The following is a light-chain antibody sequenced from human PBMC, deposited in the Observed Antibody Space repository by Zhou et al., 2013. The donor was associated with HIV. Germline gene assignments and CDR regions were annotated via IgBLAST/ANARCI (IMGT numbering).Light chain of an antibody. Sequence: EIVLTQSPGTLSLSPGERATLSCRASHSVSNTYLTWYQQKPGQAPRLLIYGTSTRATGVPARFSGSGSGTDFTLTISSLQSEDFAIYYCQQYKNWPITFGQGTRLEIK. CDR2: GTS. CDR3: QQYKNWPIT. V-gene: IGKV3D-15*01. J-gene: IGKJ5*01. CDR1: HSVSNTY.